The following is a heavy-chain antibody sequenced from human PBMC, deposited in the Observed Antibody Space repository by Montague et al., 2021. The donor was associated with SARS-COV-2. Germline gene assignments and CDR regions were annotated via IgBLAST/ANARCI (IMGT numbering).Heavy chain of an antibody. V-gene: IGHV4-39*01. CDR1: GGSISGSSDY. D-gene: IGHD5-18*01. J-gene: IGHJ4*02. Sequence: SETLSLTCTVTGGSISGSSDYWGWIRPSPGKGLEWIASVDYSGNTYYSPSLKSRLTISVDKTKNQFSLKLISVTAADTALYYCGSRGYSYGWGDWGQGTLVTVSS. CDR3: GSRGYSYGWGD. CDR2: VDYSGNT.